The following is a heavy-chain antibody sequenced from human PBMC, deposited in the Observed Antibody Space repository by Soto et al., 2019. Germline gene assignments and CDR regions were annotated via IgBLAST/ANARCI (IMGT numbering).Heavy chain of an antibody. V-gene: IGHV4-39*01. CDR1: GGSINSRSYF. CDR3: CYQDSSGTWNPFDI. J-gene: IGHJ3*02. CDR2: IYYSGSN. D-gene: IGHD3-22*01. Sequence: TSETLSLTCTVSGGSINSRSYFWGWLRQPPGKGLEWIGTIYYSGSNYYNPSLKSRVTISVDTSKNQFSLRLTSVTAADTAVYYWCYQDSSGTWNPFDIWGQGTMVTVSS.